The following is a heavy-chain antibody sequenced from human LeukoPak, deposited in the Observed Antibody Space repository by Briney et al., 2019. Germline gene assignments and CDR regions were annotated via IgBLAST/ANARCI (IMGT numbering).Heavy chain of an antibody. Sequence: GGSLRLSCAASGFTLTSYAMHWVRQAPGRGLEYVSAISKNGGNTYYVDSVKGRFTISRDNSKNTLYLQMNSLRVEDTAVYFCVKDLSDRDVDYWGQGTLVTVSS. V-gene: IGHV3-64D*06. CDR3: VKDLSDRDVDY. CDR2: ISKNGGNT. CDR1: GFTLTSYA. D-gene: IGHD2-21*02. J-gene: IGHJ4*02.